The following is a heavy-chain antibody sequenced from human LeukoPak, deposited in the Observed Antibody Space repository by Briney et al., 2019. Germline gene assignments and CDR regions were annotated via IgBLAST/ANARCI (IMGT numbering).Heavy chain of an antibody. CDR1: GGSFSGYY. D-gene: IGHD5-24*01. CDR3: EEMATGY. Sequence: SETLSLTCAVYGGSFSGYYWSWIRQPPGKGLEWIGEINHSGSTNYNPSFKSRVTISVDTSKNQFSLKLSSVTAADTAVYYCEEMATGYWGQGALVTVSS. J-gene: IGHJ4*02. V-gene: IGHV4-34*01. CDR2: INHSGST.